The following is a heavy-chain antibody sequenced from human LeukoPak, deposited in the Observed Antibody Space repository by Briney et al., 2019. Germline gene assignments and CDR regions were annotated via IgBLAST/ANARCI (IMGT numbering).Heavy chain of an antibody. V-gene: IGHV3-9*01. J-gene: IGHJ6*02. Sequence: SLRLSCAASGFTFDDYAMHWVRQAPGKGLEWVSGISWNSGSIGYADSVKGRFTISRDNAKNSLYLQMNSLRAEDTALYYCAKDIRNYYYYGMDVWGQGTTDTVSS. CDR3: AKDIRNYYYYGMDV. CDR2: ISWNSGSI. CDR1: GFTFDDYA.